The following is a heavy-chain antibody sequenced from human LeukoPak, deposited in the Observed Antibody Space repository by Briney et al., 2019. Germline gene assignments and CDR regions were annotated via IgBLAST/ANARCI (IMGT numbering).Heavy chain of an antibody. CDR2: IKEDGSEK. V-gene: IGHV3-7*01. D-gene: IGHD4-23*01. J-gene: IGHJ6*04. CDR3: ARDRFGGMDV. Sequence: PGGSLRLSCAASGFTFSSFWTSWVRQAPGKGLEWVANIKEDGSEKYYVDSVKGRFTISRDKAKNSLYLQMNSLRVEDTAVYYCARDRFGGMDVWGKGTTVTVSS. CDR1: GFTFSSFW.